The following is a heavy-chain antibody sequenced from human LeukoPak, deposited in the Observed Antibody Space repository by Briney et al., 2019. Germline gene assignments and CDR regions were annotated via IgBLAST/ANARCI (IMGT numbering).Heavy chain of an antibody. V-gene: IGHV3-20*04. CDR2: INWNGVST. CDR3: ARDRDDGGADY. Sequence: GGSLRLSCAASGFTFSSYSMNWVRQAPGKGLEWVSGINWNGVSTGYADSVKGRFTISRDNAKNSLYLQMNSLRADDTAFYYCARDRDDGGADYWGQGTLVTISS. J-gene: IGHJ4*02. D-gene: IGHD1-1*01. CDR1: GFTFSSYS.